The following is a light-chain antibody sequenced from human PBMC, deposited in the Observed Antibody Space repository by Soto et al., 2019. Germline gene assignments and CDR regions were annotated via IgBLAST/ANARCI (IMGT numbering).Light chain of an antibody. CDR3: QSYASRLSGSV. CDR2: VNT. CDR1: SSNIGAGYP. J-gene: IGLJ1*01. V-gene: IGLV1-40*01. Sequence: QSVLTQPPSVSGAPGQRITISCTGSSSNIGAGYPVHWYQPLPGTAPKLLTFVNTIRPSAVPDRFSGSRSGLAIPGIQAEAEADYYSQSYASRLSGSVFPTGTTVPV.